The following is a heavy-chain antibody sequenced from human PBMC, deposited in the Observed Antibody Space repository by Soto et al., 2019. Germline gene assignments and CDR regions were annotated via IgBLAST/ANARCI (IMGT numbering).Heavy chain of an antibody. V-gene: IGHV3-13*01. Sequence: EVQLVESGGGLVQPGGSLRLSCAASGFTFSRHDMHWVRQVTGKGLEWVSGIDSAGDAKYPVSVKGRFTISRENAKNSLHLQMNSLRAGDTAVYYCAREGSGSFWFDPWGQGTLVTVSS. CDR1: GFTFSRHD. J-gene: IGHJ5*02. D-gene: IGHD1-26*01. CDR3: AREGSGSFWFDP. CDR2: IDSAGDA.